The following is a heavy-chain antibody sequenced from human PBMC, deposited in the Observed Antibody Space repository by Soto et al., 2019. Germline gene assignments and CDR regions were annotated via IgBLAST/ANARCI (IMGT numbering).Heavy chain of an antibody. Sequence: GASVKVSCKASGNTVPNYAIHWVRQAPGQRLEWMGWINGGNGNTKYSQKFQGRVTITRDTSASTAYMELSSLRSEDTAVYYYARDLNCISTSCLYYYYGMDVWGQGTTVTVSS. V-gene: IGHV1-3*01. CDR2: INGGNGNT. D-gene: IGHD2-2*01. CDR1: GNTVPNYA. J-gene: IGHJ6*02. CDR3: ARDLNCISTSCLYYYYGMDV.